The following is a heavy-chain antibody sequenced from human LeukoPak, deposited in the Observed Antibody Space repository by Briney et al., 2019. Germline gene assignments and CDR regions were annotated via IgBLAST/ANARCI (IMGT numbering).Heavy chain of an antibody. D-gene: IGHD3-9*01. CDR3: ARERYFDWLLSNWFDP. CDR1: GGSISSYY. CDR2: IYTSGST. Sequence: SETPSLTCTVSGGSISSYYWSWIRQPAGKGLEWIGRIYTSGSTNYNPSLKSRVTMSVDTSKNQFSLKLSSVTAADTAVYYCARERYFDWLLSNWFDPWGQGTLVTVSS. V-gene: IGHV4-4*07. J-gene: IGHJ5*02.